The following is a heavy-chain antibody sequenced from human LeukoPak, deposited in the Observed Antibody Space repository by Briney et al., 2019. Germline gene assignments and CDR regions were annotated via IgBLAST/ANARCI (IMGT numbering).Heavy chain of an antibody. CDR2: IYHSGST. Sequence: SETLSLTCTVSGYSISSGYYWGWIRQPPGKGLEWIGSIYHSGSTYYNPSLKSRVTISVDTSKNQFSLELSSVTAADTAVYYCASLLWFGESPRPFDYWGQGTLVTVSS. CDR1: GYSISSGYY. D-gene: IGHD3-10*01. V-gene: IGHV4-38-2*02. CDR3: ASLLWFGESPRPFDY. J-gene: IGHJ4*02.